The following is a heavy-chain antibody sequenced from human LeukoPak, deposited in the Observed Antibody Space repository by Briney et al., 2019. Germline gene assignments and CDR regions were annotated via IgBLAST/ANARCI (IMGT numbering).Heavy chain of an antibody. Sequence: GESLKISCKSSGYSFTNYWIGWVRQMPGKRLEWMGIIYPGDSDTKYSPSFQGQVTISADKSISTAYLQWSSLKASDAAMYYCARRSQMATIDFDYWGQGTLVTVSS. J-gene: IGHJ4*02. CDR1: GYSFTNYW. CDR2: IYPGDSDT. CDR3: ARRSQMATIDFDY. D-gene: IGHD5-24*01. V-gene: IGHV5-51*01.